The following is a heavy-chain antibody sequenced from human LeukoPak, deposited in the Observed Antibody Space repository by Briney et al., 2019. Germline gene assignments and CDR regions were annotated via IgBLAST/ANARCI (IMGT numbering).Heavy chain of an antibody. CDR3: ARNDSSSRPPHFDY. Sequence: SETLSLTCTVSGGAISGYYCSWIRQPPGKGLEWIGYIYYSGSTNYNPSLKSRVTISVDTSKNQFSLKLSSVTAADTAVYYYARNDSSSRPPHFDYWGQRTLVTVSS. D-gene: IGHD6-13*01. V-gene: IGHV4-59*01. J-gene: IGHJ4*02. CDR1: GGAISGYY. CDR2: IYYSGST.